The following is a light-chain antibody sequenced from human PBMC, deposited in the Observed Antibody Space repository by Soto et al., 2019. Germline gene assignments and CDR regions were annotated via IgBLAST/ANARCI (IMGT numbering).Light chain of an antibody. J-gene: IGKJ5*01. CDR3: QQYNSWPPIT. Sequence: EIVLTQSPATLSLSPGERATLSCRASQSVSSYLAWYQQKPGQAPRLLIYDASNTATGIPARFSGSGSGTDFTLTISSLQSEDFAVYYCQQYNSWPPITFGQGTRLEI. CDR2: DAS. CDR1: QSVSSY. V-gene: IGKV3-11*01.